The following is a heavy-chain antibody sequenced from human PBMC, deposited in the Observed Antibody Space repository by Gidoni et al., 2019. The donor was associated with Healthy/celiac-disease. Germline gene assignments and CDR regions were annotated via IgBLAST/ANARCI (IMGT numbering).Heavy chain of an antibody. CDR3: AKAGSGSYFRNYYYYGMDV. CDR2: ISYDGSNK. J-gene: IGHJ6*02. Sequence: QVQLVESGGGVVQPGRYLRLSCAASGLPFSSYGRHWVRRAPGKGLEWVAVISYDGSNKYYADSVKGRFTISRDNSKNTLYLQMNSLRAEDTAVYYCAKAGSGSYFRNYYYYGMDVWGQGTTVTVSS. CDR1: GLPFSSYG. D-gene: IGHD1-26*01. V-gene: IGHV3-30*18.